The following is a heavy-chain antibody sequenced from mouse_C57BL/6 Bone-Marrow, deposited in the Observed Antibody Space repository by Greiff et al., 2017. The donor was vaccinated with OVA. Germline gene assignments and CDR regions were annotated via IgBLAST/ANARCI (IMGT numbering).Heavy chain of an antibody. Sequence: EVHLVESGPGLVKPSQSLSLTCSVTGYSITSGYYWNWIRQFPGNKLEWMGYISYDGSNNYNPSLKNRISITRDTSKNQLFLKLNSVTTEDTATYYCANSSGYEFAYWGQGTLVTVSA. J-gene: IGHJ3*01. V-gene: IGHV3-6*01. CDR3: ANSSGYEFAY. D-gene: IGHD3-2*02. CDR2: ISYDGSN. CDR1: GYSITSGYY.